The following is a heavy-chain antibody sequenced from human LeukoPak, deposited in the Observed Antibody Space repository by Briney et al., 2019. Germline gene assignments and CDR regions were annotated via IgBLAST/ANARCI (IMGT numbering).Heavy chain of an antibody. CDR1: GGSISSYY. Sequence: SETLSLTCTVSGGSISSYYWSWIRQPAGKGLEWIGRIYTSGSTNYNPSLKSRVTISVDKSKNQFSLKLSSVTAADTAVYYCVRRGVDWSAHRGDAFDIWGQGTMVTVSS. J-gene: IGHJ3*02. D-gene: IGHD3-9*01. V-gene: IGHV4-4*07. CDR2: IYTSGST. CDR3: VRRGVDWSAHRGDAFDI.